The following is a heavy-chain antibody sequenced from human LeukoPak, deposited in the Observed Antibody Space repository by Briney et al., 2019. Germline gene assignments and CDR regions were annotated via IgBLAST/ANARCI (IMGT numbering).Heavy chain of an antibody. V-gene: IGHV3-43*02. CDR1: GFTFHDHA. CDR3: AKASSGSSSRPIDY. CDR2: ISGDGGSA. Sequence: GGSLRLSCVASGFTFHDHAMSWVRQVPGKGLEWVSLISGDGGSASYAASVKGRFTISRDNSKNSLYLQMNSLRTEDTAFYYCAKASSGSSSRPIDYWGQGTLVTVSS. D-gene: IGHD3-10*01. J-gene: IGHJ4*02.